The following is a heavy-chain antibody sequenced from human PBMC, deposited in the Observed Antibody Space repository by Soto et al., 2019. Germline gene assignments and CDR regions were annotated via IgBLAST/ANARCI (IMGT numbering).Heavy chain of an antibody. V-gene: IGHV3-30*03. CDR3: SAWLRAPWRAYYYYGMDV. CDR1: GFTLSSYG. CDR2: ISYDGSNK. J-gene: IGHJ6*02. Sequence: GGSLRLSCAASGFTLSSYGMHWVRQAPGKGLEWVAVISYDGSNKYYADSVKGRFTISRDNSKNTLYLQMNSLRAEDTAVYYCSAWLRAPWRAYYYYGMDVWGQGTTVTVSS. D-gene: IGHD3-10*01.